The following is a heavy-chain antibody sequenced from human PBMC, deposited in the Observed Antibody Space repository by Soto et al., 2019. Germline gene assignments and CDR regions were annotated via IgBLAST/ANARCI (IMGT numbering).Heavy chain of an antibody. Sequence: SETLSLTCTVSGGSISSYYWSWIRQPPGKGLEWIGYIYYSGSTNYNPSLKSRVTISVDTSKNQFSLKLSSVTAADTAVYYCARAGDLYYYYYGMDVWGQGTTVTVSS. CDR2: IYYSGST. J-gene: IGHJ6*02. CDR1: GGSISSYY. V-gene: IGHV4-59*01. D-gene: IGHD1-26*01. CDR3: ARAGDLYYYYYGMDV.